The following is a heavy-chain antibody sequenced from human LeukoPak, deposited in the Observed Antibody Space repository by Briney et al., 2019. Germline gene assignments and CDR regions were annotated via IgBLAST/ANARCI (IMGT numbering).Heavy chain of an antibody. CDR2: INHSGST. J-gene: IGHJ4*02. V-gene: IGHV4-34*01. CDR1: GGSFNGFH. CDR3: ARNNYFSSGTYYRTGGYYFDY. D-gene: IGHD3-10*01. Sequence: SETLSLTCAVYGGSFNGFHWSWIRQPPGKGLEWIGEINHSGSTNYNPSLKSRVTMSVDTSKNQFSLKLSSVTAADTAVYYCARNNYFSSGTYYRTGGYYFDYWGQGTLVTVSS.